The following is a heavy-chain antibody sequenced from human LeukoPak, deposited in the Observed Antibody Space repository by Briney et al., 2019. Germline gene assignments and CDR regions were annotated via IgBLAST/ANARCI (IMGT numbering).Heavy chain of an antibody. Sequence: AGGSLRLSCAASGFTFSSYSMNWVRQAPGKGLEWVSSISSSSSYIYYADSVKGRFTISRDNAKNSLYLQMNSLRAEDTAVYYCVRSSGGYDTPFDYWGQGTLVTVSS. CDR2: ISSSSSYI. CDR3: VRSSGGYDTPFDY. CDR1: GFTFSSYS. D-gene: IGHD5-12*01. V-gene: IGHV3-21*01. J-gene: IGHJ4*02.